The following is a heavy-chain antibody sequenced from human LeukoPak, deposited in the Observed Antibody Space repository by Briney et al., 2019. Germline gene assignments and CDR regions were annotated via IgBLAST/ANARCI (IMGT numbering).Heavy chain of an antibody. D-gene: IGHD5-12*01. V-gene: IGHV3-30*04. J-gene: IGHJ6*04. CDR2: ILYDGSNT. CDR3: ARAERGGYSGYDYGMDL. CDR1: GFTFSTYA. Sequence: PGRSLRLSCAASGFTFSTYAMHWVRQAPGKGLESVAVILYDGSNTYYADPVKGRFTISRDNSKNTLYLQMNSLRAEDTAVYYCARAERGGYSGYDYGMDLWGKGTTVTVSS.